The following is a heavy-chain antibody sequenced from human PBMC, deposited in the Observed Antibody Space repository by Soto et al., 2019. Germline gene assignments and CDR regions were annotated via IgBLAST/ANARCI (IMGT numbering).Heavy chain of an antibody. V-gene: IGHV3-30*18. Sequence: PGGSLRLSCAASGFSFSNYGMHWVRQAPGKGLEWVTFISYDGYNTYYSDSVKGRFTISRDNSKNSVYLQMNSLRSEDTAVYYCAKDRLRRGATSAFDYWGQGTLVTVSS. J-gene: IGHJ4*02. CDR3: AKDRLRRGATSAFDY. CDR2: ISYDGYNT. D-gene: IGHD1-26*01. CDR1: GFSFSNYG.